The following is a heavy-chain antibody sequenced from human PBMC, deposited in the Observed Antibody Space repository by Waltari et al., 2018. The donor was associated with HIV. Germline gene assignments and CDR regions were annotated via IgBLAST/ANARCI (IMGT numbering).Heavy chain of an antibody. CDR3: VRSVGGNSAY. Sequence: EVQLVESGGGLVQPGGSLRLSCAASGFTFTAHWMTWVRQAPGKGMEWVANIKQDGSQKYYVDSVKGRFTISRDNAKNALYLQMNSLGAEDTAVYYCVRSVGGNSAYWGQGTLVTVSS. CDR1: GFTFTAHW. CDR2: IKQDGSQK. J-gene: IGHJ4*02. D-gene: IGHD2-21*02. V-gene: IGHV3-7*01.